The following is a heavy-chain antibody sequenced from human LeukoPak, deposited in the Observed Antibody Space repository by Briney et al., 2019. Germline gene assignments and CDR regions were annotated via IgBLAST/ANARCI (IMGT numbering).Heavy chain of an antibody. V-gene: IGHV1-8*03. Sequence: ASVTVSCKASGYTFTSYDINWVRQAPGQGLEWMGWMNPNSGNTGYAQKFQGRVTITRNTSISTAYMELSSLRSEDTAVYYCARVTTAWYVIGYWGPGALVTVSS. CDR2: MNPNSGNT. CDR1: GYTFTSYD. CDR3: ARVTTAWYVIGY. D-gene: IGHD6-13*01. J-gene: IGHJ4*02.